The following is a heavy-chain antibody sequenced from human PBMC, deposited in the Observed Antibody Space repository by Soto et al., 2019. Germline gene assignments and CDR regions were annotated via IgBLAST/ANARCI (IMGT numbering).Heavy chain of an antibody. V-gene: IGHV4-59*12. CDR2: IHYSGDT. CDR3: ARAIPRLYSTSWGMDV. D-gene: IGHD2-21*01. Sequence: SETLSLTCTVSGDFISYNFWNWIRQSPGRGLEWIGSIHYSGDTKYNPSLGSRVTMSVDTSKNQFSLKLSSVTAADTAVYYCARAIPRLYSTSWGMDVWGQGTTVTVSS. CDR1: GDFISYNF. J-gene: IGHJ6*02.